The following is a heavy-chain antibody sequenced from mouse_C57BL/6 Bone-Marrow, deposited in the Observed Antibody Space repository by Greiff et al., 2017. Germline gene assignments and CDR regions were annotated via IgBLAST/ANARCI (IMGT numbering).Heavy chain of an antibody. CDR1: GYTFTSYW. CDR3: ASDGYDDYAMDY. V-gene: IGHV1-59*01. J-gene: IGHJ4*01. Sequence: QVQLQQPGAELVRPGTSVKLSCKASGYTFTSYWMHWVKQRPGQGLEWIGVIDPSDSYTNYNQKFKGKSTLTVDKSSSTAYMQLSSLTSEDSAVYYCASDGYDDYAMDYWGQGTSVTVSS. D-gene: IGHD2-2*01. CDR2: IDPSDSYT.